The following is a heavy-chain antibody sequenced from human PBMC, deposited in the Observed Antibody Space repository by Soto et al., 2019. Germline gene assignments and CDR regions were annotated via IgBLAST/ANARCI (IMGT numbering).Heavy chain of an antibody. V-gene: IGHV4-39*02. D-gene: IGHD6-19*01. Sequence: XXTLSLTCTVSCGSITSDSYYWGWIRQSPEKGLEWKQXIHYRXRPYQNTTLKXXLIIYVEXXXSQPSLKMRSVTAADTPLYYCARDNGQWLVNDRGQGTLATVSS. CDR2: IHYRXRP. CDR3: ARDNGQWLVND. CDR1: CGSITSDSYY. J-gene: IGHJ4*02.